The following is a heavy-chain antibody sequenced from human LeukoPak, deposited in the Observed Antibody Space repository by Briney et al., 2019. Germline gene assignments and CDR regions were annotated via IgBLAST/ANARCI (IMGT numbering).Heavy chain of an antibody. J-gene: IGHJ4*02. D-gene: IGHD6-13*01. V-gene: IGHV3-21*01. CDR2: ISSSSTYI. CDR1: GFTFNSHT. Sequence: GGSLRLSCAASGFTFNSHTMNWVRQAPGKGLEWVSSISSSSTYIYYADSVKGRFTISRDNAKNSLYLQMNSLRAEDTAVYYCARVRAAALDYWGQGTLVTVSS. CDR3: ARVRAAALDY.